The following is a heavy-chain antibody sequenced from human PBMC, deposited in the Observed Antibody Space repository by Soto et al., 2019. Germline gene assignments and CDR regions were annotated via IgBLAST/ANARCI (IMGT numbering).Heavy chain of an antibody. CDR1: GYTFTSYD. Sequence: ASVKVSCKASGYTFTSYDINWVRQATGQGLEWMGWMNPNSGNTGYAQKFQGRVTMTRNTSISTAYMELSSLRSEDTAVYYCARGRPTYYDYIWGSYRSSTKDDYWGQGTLVTVS. D-gene: IGHD3-16*02. V-gene: IGHV1-8*01. J-gene: IGHJ4*02. CDR2: MNPNSGNT. CDR3: ARGRPTYYDYIWGSYRSSTKDDY.